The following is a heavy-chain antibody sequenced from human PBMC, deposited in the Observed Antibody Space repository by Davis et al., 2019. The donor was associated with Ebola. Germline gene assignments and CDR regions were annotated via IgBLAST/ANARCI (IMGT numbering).Heavy chain of an antibody. CDR1: GFTFSDYY. CDR2: IRSKAYGGTT. J-gene: IGHJ4*02. D-gene: IGHD4-23*01. CDR3: TRDWGGNSDY. Sequence: GESLKISCAASGFTFSDYYMSWVRQAPGKGLEWVGFIRSKAYGGTTEYAAPVKGRFTISRDDSKSIAYLQMNSLKTEDTAVYYCTRDWGGNSDYWGQGTLVTVSS. V-gene: IGHV3-49*04.